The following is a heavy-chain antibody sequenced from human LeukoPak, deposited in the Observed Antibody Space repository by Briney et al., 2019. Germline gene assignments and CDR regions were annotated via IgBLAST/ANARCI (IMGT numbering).Heavy chain of an antibody. J-gene: IGHJ5*02. Sequence: PSETLSLTCAVHGYSLTNHYWIWIRQPPGKGLEWIAEVLHTGSTNYNPSFKSRVTISVHTSKNQFFLNLTSVTAADTAVYYCARGPAAVHPWGQGILVTVSS. CDR3: ARGPAAVHP. CDR1: GYSLTNHY. CDR2: VLHTGST. V-gene: IGHV4-34*12. D-gene: IGHD6-13*01.